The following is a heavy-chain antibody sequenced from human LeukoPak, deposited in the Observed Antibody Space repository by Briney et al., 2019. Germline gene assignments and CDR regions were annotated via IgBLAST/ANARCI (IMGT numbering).Heavy chain of an antibody. Sequence: AGGSLRLSCAASGFTFSDYYMSWIRQAPGKGLEWVSYISSSGSTIYYADSVKGRFTISRDNAKNSLYLQMNSLRAEDTAVYYCARDLVAMVRGVGQIYYYYYMDVWGKGTTVTISS. V-gene: IGHV3-11*01. CDR3: ARDLVAMVRGVGQIYYYYYMDV. D-gene: IGHD3-10*01. J-gene: IGHJ6*03. CDR1: GFTFSDYY. CDR2: ISSSGSTI.